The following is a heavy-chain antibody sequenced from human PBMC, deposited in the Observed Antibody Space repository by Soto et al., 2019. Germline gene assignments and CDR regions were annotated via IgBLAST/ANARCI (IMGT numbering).Heavy chain of an antibody. Sequence: SGPTLVNPTRTLTLTCTFSGFSLSTSGMRVSWIRQPPGKALEWLARIDWDDDKFYSTSLKTRLTISKDTSKNQVVLTMTNMDPVDTATYYCARIQPMGYAFDIWGQGTMVTVS. CDR1: GFSLSTSGMR. CDR3: ARIQPMGYAFDI. V-gene: IGHV2-70*04. D-gene: IGHD1-26*01. CDR2: IDWDDDK. J-gene: IGHJ3*02.